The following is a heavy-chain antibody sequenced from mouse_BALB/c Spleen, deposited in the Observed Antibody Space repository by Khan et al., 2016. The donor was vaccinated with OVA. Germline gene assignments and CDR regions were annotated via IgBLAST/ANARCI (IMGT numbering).Heavy chain of an antibody. CDR2: INPSTGYT. D-gene: IGHD1-1*01. CDR3: ARRGLRWDFDC. Sequence: QVQLQQSGAELAKPGASVKMSCKASGYTFINYWILWVKQRPGQGLEWIGYINPSTGYTEYNQNFKDKATLTADKSSSTAYMQLSSLTSEDSAVYYCARRGLRWDFDCWDQGTTLTVSS. J-gene: IGHJ2*01. V-gene: IGHV1-7*01. CDR1: GYTFINYW.